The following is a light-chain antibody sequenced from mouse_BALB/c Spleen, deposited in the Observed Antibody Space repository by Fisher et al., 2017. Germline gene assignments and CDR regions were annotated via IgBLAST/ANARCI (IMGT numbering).Light chain of an antibody. CDR3: QQRSSYPLT. Sequence: IVLTQTPAIMSASPGEKVTMTCRASSSVSSSYLHWYQQKPGSSPRLLIYDTSNLASGVPVRFSGSGSGTSYSLTISRMEAEDAATYYCQQRSSYPLTFGAGTKLELK. J-gene: IGKJ5*01. V-gene: IGKV4-55*01. CDR1: SSVSS. CDR2: DTS.